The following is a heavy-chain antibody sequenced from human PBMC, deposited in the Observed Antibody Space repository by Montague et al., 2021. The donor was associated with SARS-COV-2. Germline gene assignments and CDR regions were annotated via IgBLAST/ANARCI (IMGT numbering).Heavy chain of an antibody. Sequence: SETLSLTCTVFGGSFSEYYWTWIRQSPGKGLEWIGEFNYIGSTNYNPYLKSRVTISVDTSKKHFSLKLTSMTAADTAIYYCARGLLRYFFDWGQGTTVTVSS. J-gene: IGHJ6*02. V-gene: IGHV4-34*01. D-gene: IGHD3-9*01. CDR1: GGSFSEYY. CDR3: ARGLLRYFFD. CDR2: FNYIGST.